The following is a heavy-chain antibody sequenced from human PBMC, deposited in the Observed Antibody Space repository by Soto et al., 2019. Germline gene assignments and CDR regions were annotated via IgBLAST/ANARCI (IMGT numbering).Heavy chain of an antibody. CDR2: IYRSGTI. D-gene: IGHD3-9*01. Sequence: TSETLSLTCAVSGGSFSSDDWWSWVRQSPGKGLEWIGEIYRSGTINYNPSLKSRVTISVDKSENRLSLRLSSVTAADTAVYYCARGGDYDILPGYSPYFDYWGQGTLVTVSS. J-gene: IGHJ4*02. V-gene: IGHV4-4*02. CDR3: ARGGDYDILPGYSPYFDY. CDR1: GGSFSSDDW.